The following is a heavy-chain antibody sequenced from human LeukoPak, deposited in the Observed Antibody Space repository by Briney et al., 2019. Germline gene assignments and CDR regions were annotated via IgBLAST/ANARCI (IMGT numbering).Heavy chain of an antibody. V-gene: IGHV3-21*01. D-gene: IGHD3-22*01. CDR2: ISSSSSYI. Sequence: GGSLRLSCAASGFTFSSYSMNWVRQAPGKGLEWVSSISSSSSYIYYADSVKGRFTISRDNAKNSLYLQMNSLRAEDTAVYYCAREAYCYDSSGYYYFDYWGQGTLVTVSS. J-gene: IGHJ4*02. CDR1: GFTFSSYS. CDR3: AREAYCYDSSGYYYFDY.